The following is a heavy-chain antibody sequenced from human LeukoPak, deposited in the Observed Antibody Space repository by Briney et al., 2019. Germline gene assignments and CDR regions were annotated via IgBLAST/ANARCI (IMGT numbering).Heavy chain of an antibody. CDR2: ISYDGSNK. Sequence: GSLRLSCAASGFTFSSYAMHWVRQAPGKGLEWVAVISYDGSNKYYADSVKGRFTISRDNSKNTLYLQMNSLRAEDTAVYYCARDLRVEMATIKGSFDYWGQGTLVTVSS. CDR1: GFTFSSYA. J-gene: IGHJ4*02. CDR3: ARDLRVEMATIKGSFDY. V-gene: IGHV3-30-3*01. D-gene: IGHD5-24*01.